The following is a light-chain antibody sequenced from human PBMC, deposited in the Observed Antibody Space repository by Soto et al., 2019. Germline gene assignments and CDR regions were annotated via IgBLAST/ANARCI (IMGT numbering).Light chain of an antibody. J-gene: IGLJ2*01. Sequence: QSVLTQPPSVSAAPGQRVTISCSGSSSNIGHNYVSWYQQLPGTAPKLLIYDSNKRPSGIPDRFSGSQSGTSATLGITGLQTEYEADYYCGTWDGSLSGGVFGGGTKVTVL. CDR1: SSNIGHNY. CDR2: DSN. V-gene: IGLV1-51*01. CDR3: GTWDGSLSGGV.